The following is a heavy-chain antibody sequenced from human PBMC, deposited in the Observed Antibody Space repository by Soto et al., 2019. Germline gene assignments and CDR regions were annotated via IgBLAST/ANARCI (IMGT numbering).Heavy chain of an antibody. CDR2: MNPNSGNT. CDR3: FIAAARNWFDP. J-gene: IGHJ5*02. Sequence: VASVKVSCKASGYTFTSYDINWVLQATGQGLEWMGWMNPNSGNTGYAQKFQGRVTMTRNTSISTAYMELSSLRSEDTAVYYCFIAAARNWFDPWGQGTLVTVSS. D-gene: IGHD6-13*01. V-gene: IGHV1-8*01. CDR1: GYTFTSYD.